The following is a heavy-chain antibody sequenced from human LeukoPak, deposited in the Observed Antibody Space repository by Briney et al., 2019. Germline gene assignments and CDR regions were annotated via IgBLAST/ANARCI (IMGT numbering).Heavy chain of an antibody. Sequence: ASVKASCKASGYTFTSYAMHWVRQAPGQRLEWMGWINAGNGNTKYSQKFQGRVTITRDTSASTAYMELSSLRSEDTAVYYCARTIVVVPAAMADFDYWGQGTLVTVSS. D-gene: IGHD2-2*01. CDR1: GYTFTSYA. V-gene: IGHV1-3*01. J-gene: IGHJ4*02. CDR3: ARTIVVVPAAMADFDY. CDR2: INAGNGNT.